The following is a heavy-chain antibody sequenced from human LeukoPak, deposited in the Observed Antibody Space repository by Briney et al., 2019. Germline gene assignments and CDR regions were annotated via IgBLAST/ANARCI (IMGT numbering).Heavy chain of an antibody. V-gene: IGHV4-31*03. J-gene: IGHJ6*02. D-gene: IGHD6-25*01. CDR1: GGSISSGGYY. Sequence: SETLSLTCTVSGGSISSGGYYWSWIRQHPGKGLEWIGYIYYSGSTYYNPSLKCRVTISVDTSKNQFSLKLSSVTAADTAVYYCAREGSGAVHYGMDVWGQGTTVTVSS. CDR2: IYYSGST. CDR3: AREGSGAVHYGMDV.